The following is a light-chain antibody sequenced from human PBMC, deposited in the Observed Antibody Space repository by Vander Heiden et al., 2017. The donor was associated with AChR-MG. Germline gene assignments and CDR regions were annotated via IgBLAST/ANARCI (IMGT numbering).Light chain of an antibody. V-gene: IGKV1-5*03. CDR3: QQYNSYSRT. J-gene: IGKJ2*01. CDR1: QSISSW. CDR2: KAS. Sequence: DIQMNQSPSTLSASVGDRVTITCRASQSISSWLAWYQQKPGKAPKLLIYKASSLESGVPSRFSDSGSGTEFTLTISSLQPDDFATYYCQQYNSYSRTFGQGTKLEIK.